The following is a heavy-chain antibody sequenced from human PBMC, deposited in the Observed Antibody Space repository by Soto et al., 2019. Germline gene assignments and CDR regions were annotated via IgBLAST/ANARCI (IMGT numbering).Heavy chain of an antibody. D-gene: IGHD5-12*01. Sequence: GGSLRLSCAASGFPFSSYSMSWVRQAPGKGLEWVSAISGSGGSTYYADSVKGRFTISRDNSKNTLYLQMNSLRAEDTAVYYCAKVVGSGYDFDFWGQGTLVTVSS. CDR1: GFPFSSYS. V-gene: IGHV3-23*01. CDR2: ISGSGGST. J-gene: IGHJ5*01. CDR3: AKVVGSGYDFDF.